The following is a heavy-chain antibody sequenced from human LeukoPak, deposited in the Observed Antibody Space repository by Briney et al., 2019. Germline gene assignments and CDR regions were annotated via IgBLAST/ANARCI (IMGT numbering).Heavy chain of an antibody. V-gene: IGHV4-59*01. Sequence: SETLSLTCTVSGGSISSYYWSWIRQPPGKGLEWNGYIYYSGSTNYNPSLKSRVTISVDTSKNQFSLKLSSVTAADTAVYYCAREGITISYYYMDVWGKGTTVTVSS. CDR2: IYYSGST. D-gene: IGHD3-10*01. CDR3: AREGITISYYYMDV. CDR1: GGSISSYY. J-gene: IGHJ6*03.